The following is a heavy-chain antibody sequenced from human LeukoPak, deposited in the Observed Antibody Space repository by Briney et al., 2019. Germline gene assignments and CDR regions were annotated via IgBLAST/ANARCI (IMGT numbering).Heavy chain of an antibody. CDR2: ISSSSSTI. D-gene: IGHD6-13*01. CDR3: ARDLRDSSSWSNHDAFDI. Sequence: GGSLRLSCAASGFTFSTYSMNWVRQAPGKGLEWVSYISSSSSTIYYADSVKGRFTISRDNAKNSLYLQMNSLRAEDTAVYYCARDLRDSSSWSNHDAFDIWGQGTMVTVSP. V-gene: IGHV3-48*01. J-gene: IGHJ3*02. CDR1: GFTFSTYS.